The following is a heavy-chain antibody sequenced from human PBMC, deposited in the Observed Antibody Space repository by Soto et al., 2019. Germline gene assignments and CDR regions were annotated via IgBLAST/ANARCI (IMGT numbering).Heavy chain of an antibody. V-gene: IGHV3-74*01. CDR2: IKSDGSTT. CDR1: GLTFSSSW. CDR3: LIAPTGWYGYDY. D-gene: IGHD6-19*01. Sequence: EVQLVESGGGLVQPGGSLRLSCAASGLTFSSSWMHWVRQAPGKGLEWVSRIKSDGSTTNYADSVKGRFTISRDTAKNPLELQSNSLKAEDTAGYCSLIAPTGWYGYDYSGQGTLVTVSS. J-gene: IGHJ4*02.